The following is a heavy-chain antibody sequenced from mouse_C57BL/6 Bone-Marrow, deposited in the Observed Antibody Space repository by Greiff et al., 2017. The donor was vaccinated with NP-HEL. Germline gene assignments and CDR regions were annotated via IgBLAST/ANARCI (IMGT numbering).Heavy chain of an antibody. Sequence: EVMLVESGAGLVKPGGSLKLSCAASGFTFSSYAMSWVRQTPEKRLEWVAYISSGGDYIYYADTVKGRFTISRDNARNTLYLQMSSLTSEDTAMYYCTRGGYDYDDYAMDYWGQGTSVTVSS. CDR1: GFTFSSYA. J-gene: IGHJ4*01. D-gene: IGHD2-4*01. CDR3: TRGGYDYDDYAMDY. CDR2: ISSGGDYI. V-gene: IGHV5-9-1*02.